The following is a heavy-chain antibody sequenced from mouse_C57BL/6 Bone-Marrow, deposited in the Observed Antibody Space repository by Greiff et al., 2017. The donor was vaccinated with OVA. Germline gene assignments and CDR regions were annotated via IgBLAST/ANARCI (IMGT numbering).Heavy chain of an antibody. J-gene: IGHJ2*01. Sequence: EVQGVESGPVLVKPGASVKMSCKASGYTFTDYYMNWVKQSHGKSLEWIGVINPYNGGTSYNQKFKGKATLTVDKSSSTAYMELNSLTSEDSAVYYCARWDYYGGDYWGQGTTLTVSS. D-gene: IGHD1-1*01. V-gene: IGHV1-19*01. CDR1: GYTFTDYY. CDR2: INPYNGGT. CDR3: ARWDYYGGDY.